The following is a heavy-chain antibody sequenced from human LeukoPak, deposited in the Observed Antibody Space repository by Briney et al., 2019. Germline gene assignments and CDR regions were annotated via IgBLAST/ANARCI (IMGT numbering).Heavy chain of an antibody. Sequence: GGALRLSCSASGLPFSNALMRWVRQPPGKELEWVGRMKSKTDGGTTDYDAHVKDRITITRNDSKNTLYLQMNSLKTEDTAVYYCTTENYYYYGMDVWGEGTTVTVSS. CDR2: MKSKTDGGTT. CDR3: TTENYYYYGMDV. CDR1: GLPFSNAL. J-gene: IGHJ6*04. V-gene: IGHV3-15*01.